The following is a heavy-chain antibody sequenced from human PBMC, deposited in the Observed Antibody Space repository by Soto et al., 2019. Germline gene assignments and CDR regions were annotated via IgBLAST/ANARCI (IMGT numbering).Heavy chain of an antibody. Sequence: PGGSLRLSCAASGFTFSSYAMSWVRQAPGKGLEWVSAISGSGGSTYYADSVKGRFTISRDNSKNTLYLQMNSLRAEDTAVYYCAKVPSRVVGYSSGWFDYWGQGTLVTVSS. D-gene: IGHD6-19*01. CDR1: GFTFSSYA. V-gene: IGHV3-23*01. CDR3: AKVPSRVVGYSSGWFDY. J-gene: IGHJ4*02. CDR2: ISGSGGST.